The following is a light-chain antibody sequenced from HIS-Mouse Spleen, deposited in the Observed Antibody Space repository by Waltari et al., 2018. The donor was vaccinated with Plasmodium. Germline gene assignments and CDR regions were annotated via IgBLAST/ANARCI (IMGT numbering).Light chain of an antibody. Sequence: EIVMTQSPATLSVSPGERATLSCRASQSVSSNLAWYQQKPGQAPRLLIYGASTRATGNPARFSGSGSGTEFTLTISSLQSEDFAVYYCQQYNNWPPMYTVGQGTKLEIK. V-gene: IGKV3-15*01. CDR3: QQYNNWPPMYT. CDR2: GAS. CDR1: QSVSSN. J-gene: IGKJ2*01.